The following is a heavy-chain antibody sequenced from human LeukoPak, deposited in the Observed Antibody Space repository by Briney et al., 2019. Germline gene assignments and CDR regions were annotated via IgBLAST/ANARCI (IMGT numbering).Heavy chain of an antibody. Sequence: SETLSLTCTASGGSISSYYWSWIRQPPGKGLEWIGYIYYSGNTNYNPSLKSRVSISIDTSKNQFSLQLSSVTAADTAVYYCARDRDSSGLRDFDLWGRGTLVTVSA. J-gene: IGHJ2*01. D-gene: IGHD3-22*01. V-gene: IGHV4-59*01. CDR2: IYYSGNT. CDR3: ARDRDSSGLRDFDL. CDR1: GGSISSYY.